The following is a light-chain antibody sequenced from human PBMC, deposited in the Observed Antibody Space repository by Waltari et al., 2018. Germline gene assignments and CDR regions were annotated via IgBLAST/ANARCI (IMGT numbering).Light chain of an antibody. Sequence: QSVLTQPPSVSEAPGQRVSISCSGSSSNIGNNAVSWYRQVPGQAPNLLIFYDNLVPSGIADHLRCAKSGTCASLVISGLHAGEEAHYYCASWDDSLKGWVFGGGTKVTVL. V-gene: IGLV1-36*01. CDR2: YDN. J-gene: IGLJ3*02. CDR1: SSNIGNNA. CDR3: ASWDDSLKGWV.